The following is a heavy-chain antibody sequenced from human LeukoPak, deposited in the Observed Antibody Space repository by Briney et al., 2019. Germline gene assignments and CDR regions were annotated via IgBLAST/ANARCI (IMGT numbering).Heavy chain of an antibody. J-gene: IGHJ4*02. CDR1: GFSFSNPV. V-gene: IGHV3-30*03. CDR2: VSQEGCSE. CDR3: STNLLPDHKGS. D-gene: IGHD1-14*01. Sequence: GCALRLSCVASGFSFSNPVLRWVRQAPGNALEGAGLVSQEGCSEKYADPVKGRFTIHRDSSKHVLYLQINTLRVEATAVYYFSTNLLPDHKGSWGQGTLVTVSS.